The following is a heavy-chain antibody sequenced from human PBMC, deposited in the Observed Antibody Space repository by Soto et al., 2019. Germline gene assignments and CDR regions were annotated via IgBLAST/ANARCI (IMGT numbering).Heavy chain of an antibody. Sequence: PGGSLRLSCAASGFTFSSYSMNWVRQAPGKGLEWVSSISSSSSYIYYADSVKGRFTISRDNAKNSLYLQMNSLRAEDTAVYYCARRSGAAAGYCSSTSCSRPFDPWGQGTLVTVSS. J-gene: IGHJ5*02. CDR2: ISSSSSYI. D-gene: IGHD2-2*01. CDR1: GFTFSSYS. CDR3: ARRSGAAAGYCSSTSCSRPFDP. V-gene: IGHV3-21*01.